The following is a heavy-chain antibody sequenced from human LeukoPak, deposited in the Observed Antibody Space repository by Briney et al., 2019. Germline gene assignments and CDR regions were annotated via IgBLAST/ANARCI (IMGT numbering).Heavy chain of an antibody. CDR1: GFTFSTYS. CDR3: ARDVDILTGYFLFDY. J-gene: IGHJ4*02. CDR2: ISAASWGI. D-gene: IGHD3-9*01. V-gene: IGHV3-48*01. Sequence: GGSLRLSCAASGFTFSTYSMTWVRQAPGKGLEWISHISAASWGIKYADSVKGRFTTSRDNAKNSLYLQMNSLRAEDTAVYYCARDVDILTGYFLFDYWGQGTLVTVSS.